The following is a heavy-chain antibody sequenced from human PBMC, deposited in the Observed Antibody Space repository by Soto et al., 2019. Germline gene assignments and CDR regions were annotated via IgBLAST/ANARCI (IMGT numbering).Heavy chain of an antibody. V-gene: IGHV1-69*16. Sequence: QVQLVQSGAEVRKPGCSVTLSCKASGGTFSTYTLTWVRQAPGQGLEWMGGIIPLLGTADYAQKFQDRVTITADESTNTAYMELSSLRSEDTAIYYCARDDGERGYFDYWGQGTLVTVSS. J-gene: IGHJ4*02. D-gene: IGHD3-10*01. CDR3: ARDDGERGYFDY. CDR1: GGTFSTYT. CDR2: IIPLLGTA.